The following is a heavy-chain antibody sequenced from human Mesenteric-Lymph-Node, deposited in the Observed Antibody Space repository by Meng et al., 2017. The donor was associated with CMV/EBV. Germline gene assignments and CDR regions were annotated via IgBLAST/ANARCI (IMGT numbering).Heavy chain of an antibody. J-gene: IGHJ4*02. CDR1: GFTFSSYA. D-gene: IGHD6-13*01. CDR3: AKVNIVAAGRSFDY. Sequence: ASGFTFSSYAMHWVRQAPGKGLEWVSGIIGSSTDTYYADSVKGRFTISRDNSKNTLYLQMYSLRAEDTAMYYCAKVNIVAAGRSFDYWGQGILVTVSS. CDR2: IIGSSTDT. V-gene: IGHV3-23*01.